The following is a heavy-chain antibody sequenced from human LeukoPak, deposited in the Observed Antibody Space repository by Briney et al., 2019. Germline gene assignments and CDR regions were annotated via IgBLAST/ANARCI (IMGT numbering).Heavy chain of an antibody. CDR2: ISGSGGST. V-gene: IGHV3-23*01. CDR3: AKEHIAALDY. Sequence: PGASLRLSCAASGFTFSSYAMSWVRQAPGKGLEWVSAISGSGGSTYYADSVKGRFPISGDNSKNTLYLQMNSVRAEDTAVYYCAKEHIAALDYWGQGTLVTVSS. CDR1: GFTFSSYA. J-gene: IGHJ4*02. D-gene: IGHD6-13*01.